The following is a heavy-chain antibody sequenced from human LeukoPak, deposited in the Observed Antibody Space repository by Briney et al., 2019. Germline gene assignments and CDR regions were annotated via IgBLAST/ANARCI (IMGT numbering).Heavy chain of an antibody. CDR1: GFTFSHYW. V-gene: IGHV3-7*01. CDR2: INQDGDHK. J-gene: IGHJ4*02. Sequence: GGSLRLSCVASGFTFSHYWMSWVRQTPGQGLEWVANINQDGDHKYYVDSVKGRFTISRDNAKNSLYLQMNSLGAEDTAVYYCARSKMVGASQFDNWGQGTLVTVSS. CDR3: ARSKMVGASQFDN. D-gene: IGHD1-26*01.